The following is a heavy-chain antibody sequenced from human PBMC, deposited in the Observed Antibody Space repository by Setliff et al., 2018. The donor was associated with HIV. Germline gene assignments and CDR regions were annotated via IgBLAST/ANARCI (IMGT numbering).Heavy chain of an antibody. J-gene: IGHJ5*02. D-gene: IGHD2-15*01. CDR1: GASISSDAYY. Sequence: SETLSLTCTVSGASISSDAYYWSWIRQSPGKGLEWIGHIHYKGNSDYNASLKSRLAITSDTSKNQFSLNLSSVIAADTAIYFCARFTVVVFGAGEPSWFDPWGQGILVTVSS. CDR3: ARFTVVVFGAGEPSWFDP. V-gene: IGHV4-30-4*08. CDR2: IHYKGNS.